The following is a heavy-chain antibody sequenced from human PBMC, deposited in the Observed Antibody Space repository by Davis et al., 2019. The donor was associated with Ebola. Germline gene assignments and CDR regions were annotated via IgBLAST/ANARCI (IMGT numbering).Heavy chain of an antibody. Sequence: SLKISCAASGFTFDDYAMHWVRQAPGKGLEWVSGISWNSGSIGYADSVKGRFTISRDNAKNSLYLQMNSLRAEDTALYYCAKARGYSYGPDYNWFDPWGQGTLVTVSS. J-gene: IGHJ5*02. CDR3: AKARGYSYGPDYNWFDP. D-gene: IGHD5-18*01. V-gene: IGHV3-9*01. CDR2: ISWNSGSI. CDR1: GFTFDDYA.